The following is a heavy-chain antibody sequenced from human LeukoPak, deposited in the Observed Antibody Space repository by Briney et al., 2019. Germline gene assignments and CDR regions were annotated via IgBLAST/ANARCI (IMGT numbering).Heavy chain of an antibody. CDR1: GFTFSSYA. Sequence: GRSLRLSCAASGFTFSSYAMHWVRQAPGKGLEWIGHIKSKNEGGTTDYAAPVKGRFTVLRDDSKSTLYLQMNGLKTEDTAIYYCTTDGDGPLKYFDYWGQGTQVAVSS. CDR2: IKSKNEGGTT. V-gene: IGHV3-15*01. D-gene: IGHD2-21*01. J-gene: IGHJ4*02. CDR3: TTDGDGPLKYFDY.